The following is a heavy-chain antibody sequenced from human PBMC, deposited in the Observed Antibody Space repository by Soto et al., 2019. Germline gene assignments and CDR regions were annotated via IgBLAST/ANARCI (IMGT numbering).Heavy chain of an antibody. Sequence: GASVKVSCKASGYTFTGYYMHWLRQPPGQGLEWMGWINPNSGGTNYAQKFQGWVTMTRDTSISTAYMELSRLRSDDTAVYYCARVKRAVAGYFDYWGQGTLVTVSS. V-gene: IGHV1-2*04. D-gene: IGHD6-19*01. CDR3: ARVKRAVAGYFDY. CDR2: INPNSGGT. CDR1: GYTFTGYY. J-gene: IGHJ4*02.